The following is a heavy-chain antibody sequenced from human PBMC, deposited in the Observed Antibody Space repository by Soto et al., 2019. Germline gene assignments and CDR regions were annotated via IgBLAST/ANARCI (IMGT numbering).Heavy chain of an antibody. Sequence: PGGSLRLSCAASGFTFSSYAMSWVRQAPGKGLEWVSAISGSGGSTYYADSVKGRFTISRDNSKNTLYLQMNSLRAEDTAVYYCAKVDSSGWYSNLCFQHWGQGTLVTVSS. D-gene: IGHD6-19*01. J-gene: IGHJ1*01. CDR3: AKVDSSGWYSNLCFQH. CDR2: ISGSGGST. V-gene: IGHV3-23*01. CDR1: GFTFSSYA.